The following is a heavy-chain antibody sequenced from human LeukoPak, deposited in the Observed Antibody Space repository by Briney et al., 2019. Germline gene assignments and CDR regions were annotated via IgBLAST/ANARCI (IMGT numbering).Heavy chain of an antibody. CDR3: ARPGSRGSLGELSSDFDY. V-gene: IGHV3-73*01. CDR1: GFTFSSYG. D-gene: IGHD3-16*02. CDR2: IRSKANSYAT. Sequence: GGSLRLSCAASGFTFSSYGIHWVRQASGKGLEWVGRIRSKANSYATAYAASVKGRFTISRDNAKNSLYLQMNSLRAEDTAVYYCARPGSRGSLGELSSDFDYWGQGTLVTVSS. J-gene: IGHJ4*02.